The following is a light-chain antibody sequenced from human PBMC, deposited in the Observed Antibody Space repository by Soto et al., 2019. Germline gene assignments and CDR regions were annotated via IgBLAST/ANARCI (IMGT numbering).Light chain of an antibody. CDR2: EVS. CDR3: SSYAGSNNVV. J-gene: IGLJ2*01. Sequence: QSALTQPPSASGSPGKSVTISCTGTSSDVGGYNYLSWYQQHRGKAPKLIIYEVSKRPSGVPDRFSGSNSGNTASLTVSGLQAEDEADYYCSSYAGSNNVVFGGGTKVTVL. V-gene: IGLV2-8*01. CDR1: SSDVGGYNY.